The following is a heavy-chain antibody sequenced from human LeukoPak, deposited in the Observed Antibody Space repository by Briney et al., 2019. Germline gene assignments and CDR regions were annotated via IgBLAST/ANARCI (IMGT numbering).Heavy chain of an antibody. CDR2: IIPILGIA. J-gene: IGHJ4*02. V-gene: IGHV1-69*04. CDR3: ARAGGGDCYSGYFDY. CDR1: GYTFTGYH. Sequence: SVTVSRKGSGYTFTGYHKHWVRQPPAPGLEWMEMIIPILGIANYAQKFQGRVTITADKSTSTAYMELSSLICEDTAVYYCARAGGGDCYSGYFDYWGQGTLVTVSS. D-gene: IGHD2-21*02.